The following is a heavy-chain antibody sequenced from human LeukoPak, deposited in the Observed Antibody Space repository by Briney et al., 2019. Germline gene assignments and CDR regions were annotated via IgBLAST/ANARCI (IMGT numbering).Heavy chain of an antibody. D-gene: IGHD3-3*01. CDR1: GYCFTSYW. CDR3: ARRSTIFYGMDV. J-gene: IGHJ6*02. Sequence: GESLKISCKGSGYCFTSYWIAWVRQMPGKCLEWMGIIYPGDSETRYSPSFQGQVTISADKSISSVYLQWSSLKASDTATYYCARRSTIFYGMDVWGQGTTVTVSS. CDR2: IYPGDSET. V-gene: IGHV5-51*01.